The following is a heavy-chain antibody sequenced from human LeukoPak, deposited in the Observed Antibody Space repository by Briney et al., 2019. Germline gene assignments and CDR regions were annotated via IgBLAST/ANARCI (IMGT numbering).Heavy chain of an antibody. D-gene: IGHD3-22*01. CDR2: FDPEDGET. V-gene: IGHV1-24*01. CDR3: AREGYYDSSGPEYFQH. J-gene: IGHJ1*01. CDR1: GYTLTELS. Sequence: GASVKVSCKVSGYTLTELSMHWVRQAPGKGLEWMGGFDPEDGETIYAQKFQGRVTMTEDTSTDTAYMELSSLRSEDTAVYYCAREGYYDSSGPEYFQHWGQGTLVTVSS.